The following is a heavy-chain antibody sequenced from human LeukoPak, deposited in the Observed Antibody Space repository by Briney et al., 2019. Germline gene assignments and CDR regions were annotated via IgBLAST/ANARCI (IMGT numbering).Heavy chain of an antibody. CDR1: GFSLSTSGVG. J-gene: IGHJ4*02. CDR2: IYWDDDK. D-gene: IGHD4-17*01. V-gene: IGHV2-5*02. CDR3: AHCTVTSPRYYFDY. Sequence: SGPTLVQPTHPLTLTCTFSGFSLSTSGVGVGWIRQPPGKALEWLALIYWDDDKRYIPSLKSRLTITKDTSKNQVVLTMTNMDPVDTATYYCAHCTVTSPRYYFDYWGQGTLATVSS.